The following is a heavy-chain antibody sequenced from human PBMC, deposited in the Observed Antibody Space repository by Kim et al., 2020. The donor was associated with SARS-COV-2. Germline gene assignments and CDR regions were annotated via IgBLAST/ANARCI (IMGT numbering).Heavy chain of an antibody. J-gene: IGHJ6*03. V-gene: IGHV3-66*01. CDR3: ASSRYYGSGSSYYYYYMDV. Sequence: GRFTISRDNYKNTLYLQMNSLGAEDTAVYYCASSRYYGSGSSYYYYYMDVWGKGTTVTVSS. D-gene: IGHD3-10*01.